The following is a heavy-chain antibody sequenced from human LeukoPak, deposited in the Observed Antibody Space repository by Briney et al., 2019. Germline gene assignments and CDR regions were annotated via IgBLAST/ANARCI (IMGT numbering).Heavy chain of an antibody. J-gene: IGHJ3*01. Sequence: GGSLGLSCAVSGITLSNYGMSWVRQAPGKGLEWVAGISDRGGKTNYADSVKGRFTISRENSKNTLYLQMNSLRAEDTAVYYCARSTTSCLCDAFDVWGQGTMVTVSS. CDR2: ISDRGGKT. CDR3: ARSTTSCLCDAFDV. V-gene: IGHV3-23*01. CDR1: GITLSNYG. D-gene: IGHD2-2*01.